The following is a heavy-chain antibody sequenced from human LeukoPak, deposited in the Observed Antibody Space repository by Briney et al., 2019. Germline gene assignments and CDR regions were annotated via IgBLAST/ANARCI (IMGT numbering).Heavy chain of an antibody. CDR3: ARELRTFDS. D-gene: IGHD3-16*01. Sequence: GGSLRLSCAASGFTFSSYWMTWVRQAPGKGLEWVANIKHNGDELNYVDSVEDRFTISRDNAKNSLYLHMTGLRAEDTAVYYCARELRTFDSRGQGNLVTVSS. J-gene: IGHJ4*02. CDR2: IKHNGDEL. CDR1: GFTFSSYW. V-gene: IGHV3-7*01.